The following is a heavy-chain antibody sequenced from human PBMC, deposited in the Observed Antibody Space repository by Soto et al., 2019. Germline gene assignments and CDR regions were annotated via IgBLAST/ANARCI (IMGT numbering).Heavy chain of an antibody. V-gene: IGHV4-39*01. J-gene: IGHJ5*02. CDR3: AGQTFTIAAASYGRSNWFDP. D-gene: IGHD6-25*01. CDR2: IYFTGNT. CDR1: GGSITSSSHF. Sequence: ETLSLTCSASGGSITSSSHFWGWVRQPPGKGLEWIGTIYFTGNTYYTPSLKSRLTMSIDTSKNEFSLRLNSVTAADTAVYYCAGQTFTIAAASYGRSNWFDPWGPGTLVTVSS.